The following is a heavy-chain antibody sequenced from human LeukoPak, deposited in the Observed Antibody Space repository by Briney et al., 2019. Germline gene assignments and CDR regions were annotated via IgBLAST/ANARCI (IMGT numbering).Heavy chain of an antibody. CDR1: GFTFSSYA. Sequence: PGGSLRLSCAASGFTFSSYAMHWVRQAPGKGLEWVAVISYDGSNKYYADSVKGRFSISRDNTHNSLSLRMNSLGAEDTAVHYCVREAAATLFDYWGQGTLVTVSS. CDR2: ISYDGSNK. D-gene: IGHD1-26*01. V-gene: IGHV3-30*04. CDR3: VREAAATLFDY. J-gene: IGHJ4*02.